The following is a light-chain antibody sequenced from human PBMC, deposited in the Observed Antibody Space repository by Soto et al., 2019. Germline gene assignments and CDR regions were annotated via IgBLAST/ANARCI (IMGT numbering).Light chain of an antibody. CDR2: GAS. CDR3: QQSYSTLLS. CDR1: QSISTY. Sequence: DIELAQAPSSLSASVGDRATITCRASQSISTYLNWYQQKGGKAPKLLIHGASSLQSGVPLRFSATGSGTDFSLTIMSLQPEDFATYYCQQSYSTLLSFGGGTNVEI. V-gene: IGKV1-39*01. J-gene: IGKJ4*01.